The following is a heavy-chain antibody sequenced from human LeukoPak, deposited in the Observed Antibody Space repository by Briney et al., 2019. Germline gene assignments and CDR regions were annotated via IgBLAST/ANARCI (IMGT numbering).Heavy chain of an antibody. CDR1: GFTFSSYA. CDR2: ISGSGGST. V-gene: IGHV3-23*01. Sequence: GGSLRLSCAASGFTFSSYAMSWVRQAPGKGLEWVSAISGSGGSTYYAGSVKGRFTISRDNSKNTLYLQMNSLRADDTAVYYCAKGQGGWLRSYDCWGQGTLVTVSS. J-gene: IGHJ4*02. CDR3: AKGQGGWLRSYDC. D-gene: IGHD5-12*01.